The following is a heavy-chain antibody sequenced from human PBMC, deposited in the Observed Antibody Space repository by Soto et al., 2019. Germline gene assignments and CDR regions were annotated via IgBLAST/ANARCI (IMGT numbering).Heavy chain of an antibody. CDR2: INPDGGSS. CDR3: ARDNFGVKFFDV. V-gene: IGHV1-46*01. Sequence: ASVKVSCKASGYTLPTYHLHWVRQAPGQGLEWIGIINPDGGSSTYAQKFQGRVTMTRDTSTSTVFMELSFLRSEDTAVYYCARDNFGVKFFDVWGRGTLVTVSS. D-gene: IGHD3-16*01. CDR1: GYTLPTYH. J-gene: IGHJ2*01.